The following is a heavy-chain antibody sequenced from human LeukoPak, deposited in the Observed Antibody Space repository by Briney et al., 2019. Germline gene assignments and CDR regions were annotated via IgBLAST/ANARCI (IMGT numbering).Heavy chain of an antibody. CDR1: GYTFTGYY. CDR3: ARGNSRGYSYGTLFDY. D-gene: IGHD5-18*01. V-gene: IGHV1-2*02. Sequence: ASVKVSCKASGYTFTGYYMHWVRQAPGQGLEWMGWINPNSGGTNYAQKFQGRVTITADKSTSTAYMELSSLRSEDTAVYYCARGNSRGYSYGTLFDYWGQGTLVTVSS. CDR2: INPNSGGT. J-gene: IGHJ4*02.